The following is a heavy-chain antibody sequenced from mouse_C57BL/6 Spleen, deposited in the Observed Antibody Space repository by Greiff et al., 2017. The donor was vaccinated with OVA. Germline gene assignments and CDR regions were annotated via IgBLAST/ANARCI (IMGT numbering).Heavy chain of an antibody. V-gene: IGHV1-50*01. CDR2: IDPSDSYT. Sequence: QVQLQQSGAELVKPGASVKLSCKASGYTFTSYWMQWVKQRPGQGLEWIGEIDPSDSYTNYNQKFKGKATLTVDTSSSTAYMQLSSLTSEDSAVYYCARRDSSGYGAYWGQGTLVTVSA. CDR3: ARRDSSGYGAY. D-gene: IGHD3-2*02. CDR1: GYTFTSYW. J-gene: IGHJ3*01.